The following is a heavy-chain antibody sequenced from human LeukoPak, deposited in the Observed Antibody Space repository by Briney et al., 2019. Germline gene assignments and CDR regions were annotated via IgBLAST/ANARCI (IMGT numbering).Heavy chain of an antibody. CDR1: GGSIRSYY. Sequence: SETLSLTCTVSGGSIRSYYRSWIRQPPGKGLEWIGYIYDSGNTHYSPSLKSRVSISLDTSKNHSSLKLTSVTAADTAVYYCARQDYAGNSPFDNWGQGTLVTVSS. J-gene: IGHJ4*02. V-gene: IGHV4-59*01. CDR3: ARQDYAGNSPFDN. D-gene: IGHD4-23*01. CDR2: IYDSGNT.